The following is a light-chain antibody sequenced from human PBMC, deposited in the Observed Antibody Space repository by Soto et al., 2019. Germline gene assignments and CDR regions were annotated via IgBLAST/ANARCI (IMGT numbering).Light chain of an antibody. J-gene: IGKJ4*01. CDR1: QSISSW. V-gene: IGKV1-5*03. Sequence: DIQMTQSPSTLSASVGDRVTITCRASQSISSWLSWYQQKPGKAPKLLIYKASSLESGVPSRFSGSGSGTEFALTISSLQPDDFATYYCQQYNSKPLNFGIGTKVAIK. CDR3: QQYNSKPLN. CDR2: KAS.